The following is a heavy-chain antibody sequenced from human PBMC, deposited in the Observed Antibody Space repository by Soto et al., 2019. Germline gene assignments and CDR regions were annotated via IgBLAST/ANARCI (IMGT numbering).Heavy chain of an antibody. V-gene: IGHV4-61*08. CDR2: IYYSGST. D-gene: IGHD5-18*01. Sequence: SETMSVTCAVSGGSISSGGYSWSWIRQPPGKGLEWIGYIYYSGSTNYNPSLKSRVTISVDTSKNQFSLKLSSVTAADTAVYYCARGHSYGSYYFDYWGQGTLVTV. CDR3: ARGHSYGSYYFDY. J-gene: IGHJ4*02. CDR1: GGSISSGGYS.